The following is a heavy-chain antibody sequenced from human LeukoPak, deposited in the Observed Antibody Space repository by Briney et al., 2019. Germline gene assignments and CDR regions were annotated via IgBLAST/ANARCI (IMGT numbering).Heavy chain of an antibody. J-gene: IGHJ6*02. Sequence: GGSLRLSCAASGFTFSSYAMSWVRQAPRKGLEWVSALYIGGNTYYADSVRGRFTISRDNSKNTLYLQMNSLRAEDTAIYYCAKNLYCGGGSCYPSALGMDVWGQGTTVTVSS. CDR1: GFTFSSYA. CDR3: AKNLYCGGGSCYPSALGMDV. CDR2: LYIGGNT. V-gene: IGHV3-23*05. D-gene: IGHD2-15*01.